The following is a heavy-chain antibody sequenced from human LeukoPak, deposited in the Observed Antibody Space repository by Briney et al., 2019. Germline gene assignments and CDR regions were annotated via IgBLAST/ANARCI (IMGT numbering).Heavy chain of an antibody. CDR3: AREAGDILVVPYY. D-gene: IGHD2-2*01. V-gene: IGHV1-8*01. J-gene: IGHJ4*02. CDR1: GYSLTSYD. CDR2: MSPNSGNT. Sequence: GASVKVSCKASGYSLTSYDINWVRQATGQGLEWMGWMSPNSGNTGYAQKFQGRITMTRDTSISTAYMELSSLRSEDTAVYYCAREAGDILVVPYYWGQGALVTVSS.